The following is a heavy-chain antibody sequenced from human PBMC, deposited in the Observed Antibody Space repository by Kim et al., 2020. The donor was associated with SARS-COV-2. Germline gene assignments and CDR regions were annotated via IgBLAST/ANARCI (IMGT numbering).Heavy chain of an antibody. Sequence: SETLSLTCDVSGGSISSGNWWSWVRQPPGKGLEWIGEIYHSGNTNYNPSLKSRVTLSVDKSKNQFSLKLSSVTAADTAVYYCATAPPGGRYSYFDYWGQGTLVTVSS. CDR2: IYHSGNT. CDR3: ATAPPGGRYSYFDY. D-gene: IGHD3-10*01. J-gene: IGHJ4*02. V-gene: IGHV4-4*02. CDR1: GGSISSGNW.